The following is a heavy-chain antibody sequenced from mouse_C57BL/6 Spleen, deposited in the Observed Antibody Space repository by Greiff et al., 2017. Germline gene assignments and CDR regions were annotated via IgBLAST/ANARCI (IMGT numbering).Heavy chain of an antibody. V-gene: IGHV1-81*01. J-gene: IGHJ4*01. CDR2: IYPRSGNT. CDR1: GYTFTSYG. Sequence: LVESGAELARPGASVKLSCKASGYTFTSYGISWVKQRTGQGLEWIGEIYPRSGNTYYNEKFKGKATLTADKSSSTAYMELRSLTSEDSAVYFCARRGYDYDLGAMDCWGQGTSVTVSS. CDR3: ARRGYDYDLGAMDC. D-gene: IGHD2-4*01.